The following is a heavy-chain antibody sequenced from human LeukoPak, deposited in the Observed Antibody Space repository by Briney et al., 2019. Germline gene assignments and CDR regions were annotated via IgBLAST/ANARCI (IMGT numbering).Heavy chain of an antibody. CDR2: INPGGRST. J-gene: IGHJ3*02. CDR1: GYTFTNYY. V-gene: IGHV1-46*01. CDR3: ARRSAAKDAFDI. D-gene: IGHD6-25*01. Sequence: ASVKVSCKASGYTFTNYYIHWVRQAPGQGLEWMGIINPGGRSTSYAQKFQGRVTMTRDTSTSTVYMELSSLRSEDTAVYYCARRSAAKDAFDIWGQGTKVTVSS.